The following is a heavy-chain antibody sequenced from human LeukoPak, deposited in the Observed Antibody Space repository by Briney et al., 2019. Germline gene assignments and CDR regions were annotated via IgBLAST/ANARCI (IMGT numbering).Heavy chain of an antibody. CDR2: INSDGSST. V-gene: IGHV3-74*01. CDR3: ANGAFWSGYYKDDAFHM. D-gene: IGHD3-3*01. Sequence: GGSLRLSCAASGFTFSSYWMHWVRQAPGKGLVWVSRINSDGSSTSYADSVKGRFTISRDNSKNTLYLQMNSLRAEDTAVYYCANGAFWSGYYKDDAFHMWGQGTMVTVSS. J-gene: IGHJ3*02. CDR1: GFTFSSYW.